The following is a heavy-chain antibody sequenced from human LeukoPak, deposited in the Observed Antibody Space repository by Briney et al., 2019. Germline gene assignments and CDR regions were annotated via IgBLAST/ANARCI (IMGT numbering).Heavy chain of an antibody. V-gene: IGHV3-21*01. D-gene: IGHD4-17*01. Sequence: PGGSLRLSCAASGFTFSSYSMNWVRQAPGKGLEWVSSISSSSSYIYYADSVKGRFTISRDNAKNSLYLQMNSLRAEDTAVHYCARDVRSYFDYWGQGTLVTVSS. CDR2: ISSSSSYI. J-gene: IGHJ4*02. CDR3: ARDVRSYFDY. CDR1: GFTFSSYS.